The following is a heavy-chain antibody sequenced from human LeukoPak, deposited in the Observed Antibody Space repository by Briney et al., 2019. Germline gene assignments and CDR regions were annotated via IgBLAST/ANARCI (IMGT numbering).Heavy chain of an antibody. CDR3: VRNGYYSVDS. Sequence: SETQSLTCAVSGDSINNNRWWSWVRQSPGKGLEWLGEIHGSGRTNYNPSLKSRVTISVDNSKNQFSLKVNSMTAADTAMYFCVRNGYYSVDSWGQGTLVTVSS. J-gene: IGHJ4*02. D-gene: IGHD1-26*01. CDR1: GDSINNNRW. CDR2: IHGSGRT. V-gene: IGHV4-4*02.